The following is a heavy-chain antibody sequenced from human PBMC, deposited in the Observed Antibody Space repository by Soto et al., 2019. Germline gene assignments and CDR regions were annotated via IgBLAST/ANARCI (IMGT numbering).Heavy chain of an antibody. V-gene: IGHV1-69*01. CDR2: IIPIFGTA. CDR1: GGTFSSYA. CDR3: ARGGDYVIVTNGGSPPSHWFDP. D-gene: IGHD4-17*01. J-gene: IGHJ5*02. Sequence: QVQLVQSGAEVKKPGSSVKVSCKASGGTFSSYAISWVRQAPGQGLEWMGGIIPIFGTANYAQKFQGRVTITAAESTSTAYLELSSLRSEDTAVYYCARGGDYVIVTNGGSPPSHWFDPWGQGTLVTVSS.